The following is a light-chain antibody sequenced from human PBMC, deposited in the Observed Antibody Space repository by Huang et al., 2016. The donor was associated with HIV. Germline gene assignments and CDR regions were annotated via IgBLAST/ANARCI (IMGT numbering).Light chain of an antibody. CDR2: DAS. J-gene: IGKJ1*01. CDR3: QQRSDWPPRT. Sequence: EIVLTQSPANLSLSPGERATLSCRASQSVRNYLAWYQQKPGQAPRLLIYDASNKAPGTPSSFSVRWSWTVFTLTISRLEPEDFAVYYCQQRSDWPPRTFGQGTKVEIK. CDR1: QSVRNY. V-gene: IGKV3-11*01.